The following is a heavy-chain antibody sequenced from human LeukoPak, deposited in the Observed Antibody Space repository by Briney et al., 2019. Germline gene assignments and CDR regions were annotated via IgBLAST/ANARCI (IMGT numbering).Heavy chain of an antibody. Sequence: SETLSLTCTVSGGSISSGGYYWSWIRQHPGKGLEWIGYIYYSGSTYYNPSLKSRVTISVDTSKNQISLKLSSVTAADTAVYYCARDRAGYGDLGYYGMDVWGQGTTVTVSS. CDR2: IYYSGST. CDR3: ARDRAGYGDLGYYGMDV. V-gene: IGHV4-31*03. J-gene: IGHJ6*02. D-gene: IGHD4-17*01. CDR1: GGSISSGGYY.